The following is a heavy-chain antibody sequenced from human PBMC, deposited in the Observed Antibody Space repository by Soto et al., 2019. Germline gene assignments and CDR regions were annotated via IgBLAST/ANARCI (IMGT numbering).Heavy chain of an antibody. Sequence: QVQLVQSGAEVKKPGASVKVSCKASGYTFTGYYMHSVRQAPGQGLEWMGWINPNSGGTNYAQKFQGWVTMTRDTFISTAYMELSRLRSDDTAVYYCARGGATSFGVVHYYYYGMDVWGQGTTVTVSS. CDR1: GYTFTGYY. D-gene: IGHD3-3*01. J-gene: IGHJ6*02. V-gene: IGHV1-2*04. CDR2: INPNSGGT. CDR3: ARGGATSFGVVHYYYYGMDV.